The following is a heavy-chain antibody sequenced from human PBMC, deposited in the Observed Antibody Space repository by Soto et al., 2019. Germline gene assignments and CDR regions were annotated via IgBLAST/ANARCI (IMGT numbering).Heavy chain of an antibody. CDR1: GFTFSSYG. CDR3: AKLGAPFE. J-gene: IGHJ4*01. CDR2: ISYDGSNK. D-gene: IGHD3-9*01. Sequence: GGSLRLSCAASGFTFSSYGMHWVRQAPGKGLEWVAVISYDGSNKYYADSVKGRFTISRDNSKNTLYLQMNSLRAEHTAVYYCAKLGAPFEWGHGTLVTVSS. V-gene: IGHV3-30*18.